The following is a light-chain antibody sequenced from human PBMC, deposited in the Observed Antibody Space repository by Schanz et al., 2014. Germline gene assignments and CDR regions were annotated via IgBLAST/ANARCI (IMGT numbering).Light chain of an antibody. V-gene: IGLV2-8*01. CDR1: SSDVGGYNY. Sequence: QSALTQPPSASGSPGQSVTISCTGTSSDVGGYNYVSWYQQHPGKAPKLIISDVTRRPSGVPDRFSGSKSDNTASLTVSGLQVEDEADYYCAAWDDSLNGWVFGGGTKVTVL. CDR2: DVT. J-gene: IGLJ3*02. CDR3: AAWDDSLNGWV.